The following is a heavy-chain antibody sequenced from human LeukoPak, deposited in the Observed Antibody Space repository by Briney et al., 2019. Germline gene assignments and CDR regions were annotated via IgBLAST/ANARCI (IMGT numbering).Heavy chain of an antibody. J-gene: IGHJ4*02. CDR3: ARAGPFGESYFDY. CDR1: GFTFSSYW. Sequence: GGSLRLSCAASGFTFSSYWMSWVRQAPGKGLEWVANIKQDESEKYYVDSVKGRFTISRDNAKNSLYLQMNSLRAEDTAVYYCARAGPFGESYFDYWGQGTLVTVSS. V-gene: IGHV3-7*01. D-gene: IGHD3-10*01. CDR2: IKQDESEK.